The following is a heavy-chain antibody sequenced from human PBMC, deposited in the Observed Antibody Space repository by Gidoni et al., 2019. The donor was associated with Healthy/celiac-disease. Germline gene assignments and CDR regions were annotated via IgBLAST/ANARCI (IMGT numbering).Heavy chain of an antibody. Sequence: EVQLVHSGAEVKKHGGSLKISCKGSGYSFTSYWIGWVRQMPGKGLEWMGVIYPGDSDTRYSPSFQGQVTISADKSISTAYLQWSSLKASDTAMYYCASGGGDSSSWYGYDYWGQGTLVTVSS. CDR1: GYSFTSYW. CDR2: IYPGDSDT. CDR3: ASGGGDSSSWYGYDY. D-gene: IGHD6-13*01. J-gene: IGHJ4*02. V-gene: IGHV5-51*01.